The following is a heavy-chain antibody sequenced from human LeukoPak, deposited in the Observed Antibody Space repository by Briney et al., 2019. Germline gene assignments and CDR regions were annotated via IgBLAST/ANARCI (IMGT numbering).Heavy chain of an antibody. Sequence: PGGSLGLSCAASGFTVSSNYMSWVRQAPGKGLECVSVIYSGGSTYYADSVKGRFTISRDSSKNTLYLQMNSLRAEDTAVYYCARTLVGAPSDYWGQGTLVTVST. V-gene: IGHV3-66*01. J-gene: IGHJ4*02. CDR1: GFTVSSNY. CDR2: IYSGGST. D-gene: IGHD1-26*01. CDR3: ARTLVGAPSDY.